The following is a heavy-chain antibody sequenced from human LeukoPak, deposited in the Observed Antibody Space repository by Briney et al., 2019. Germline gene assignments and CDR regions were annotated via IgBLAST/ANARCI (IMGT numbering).Heavy chain of an antibody. V-gene: IGHV3-21*01. CDR3: ARVPPSSGWDIFDN. Sequence: PGGSLRLSCAASAFTFSSYSMNGVRQAPGKGLEWVSSISSSGTYIYYADSVKGRFTISRDNAKSSLYLQMNSLRVEDTAVYYCARVPPSSGWDIFDNWGQGTLVTVSS. CDR1: AFTFSSYS. J-gene: IGHJ4*02. CDR2: ISSSGTYI. D-gene: IGHD6-19*01.